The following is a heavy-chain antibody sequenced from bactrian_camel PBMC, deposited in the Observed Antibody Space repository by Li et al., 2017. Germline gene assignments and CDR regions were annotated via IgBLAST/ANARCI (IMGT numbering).Heavy chain of an antibody. V-gene: IGHV3S40*01. Sequence: VQLVESGGGSVQAGGSLRLSCAASGATSRSNCVGWFRQAPGKERAREGVASIHTGGGGTYYADSVKGRFTISRDNAKNTVYLQMNSLKPEDTAMYYCAADVGDGGVCYVRWRQGHYYYWGQGTQVTVS. J-gene: IGHJ4*01. D-gene: IGHD2*01. CDR1: GATSRSNC. CDR2: IHTGGGGT. CDR3: AADVGDGGVCYVRWRQGHYYY.